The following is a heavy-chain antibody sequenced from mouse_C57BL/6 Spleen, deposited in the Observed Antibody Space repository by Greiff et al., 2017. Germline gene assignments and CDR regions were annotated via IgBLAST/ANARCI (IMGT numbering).Heavy chain of an antibody. J-gene: IGHJ4*01. CDR2: INPYNGGT. V-gene: IGHV1-19*01. CDR3: ARRDDGYPYYAMDY. D-gene: IGHD2-3*01. Sequence: VQLQQSGPVLVKPGDSVKMSCKASGYTFTDYYMNWVKQSHGKSLEWIGVINPYNGGTSYNQKFKGKATLTVDKSSSTAYMELNSLTSEDSAVYYCARRDDGYPYYAMDYWGQGTSVTVSS. CDR1: GYTFTDYY.